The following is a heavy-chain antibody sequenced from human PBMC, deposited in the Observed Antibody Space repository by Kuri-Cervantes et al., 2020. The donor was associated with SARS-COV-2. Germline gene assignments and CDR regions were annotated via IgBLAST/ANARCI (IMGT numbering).Heavy chain of an antibody. J-gene: IGHJ6*04. Sequence: GESLKISCAGSGFTFSFYWMTWVRQAPGKGLEWVANIKQDGSEKYYVDSVKGRFTISRDNAKNSLFLLMTSLSAEDTGVFYCAGGGFSSKTQELDAWGKGTTVTVSS. V-gene: IGHV3-7*04. CDR1: GFTFSFYW. CDR3: AGGGFSSKTQELDA. CDR2: IKQDGSEK. D-gene: IGHD6-19*01.